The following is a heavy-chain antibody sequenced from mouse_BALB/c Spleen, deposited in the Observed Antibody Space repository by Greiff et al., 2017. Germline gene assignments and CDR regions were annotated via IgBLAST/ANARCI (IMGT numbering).Heavy chain of an antibody. D-gene: IGHD3-1*01. Sequence: VQLQQPGAELVKPGASVKLSCKASGYTFTSYYMYWVKQRPGQGLEWIGGINPSNGGTNFNEKFKSKATLTVDKSSSTAYMQLSSLTSEDSAVYYCTRSGGSAWFAYWGQGTLVTVSA. V-gene: IGHV1S81*02. CDR3: TRSGGSAWFAY. J-gene: IGHJ3*01. CDR2: INPSNGGT. CDR1: GYTFTSYY.